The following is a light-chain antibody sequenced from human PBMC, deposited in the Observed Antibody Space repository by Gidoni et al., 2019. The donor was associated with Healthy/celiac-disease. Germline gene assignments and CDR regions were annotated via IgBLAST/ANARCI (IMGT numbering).Light chain of an antibody. J-gene: IGKJ1*01. CDR1: QSVSSSY. CDR3: QQYGSSLWT. Sequence: EIVLTQSPVTLSFSPGERATLSCRASQSVSSSYLAWYQQKPGQAPRLLIYSASSRATGIPDRFSGSGSGTDFTLTISRLEPEDFAVYYCQQYGSSLWTFGQGTKVEIK. V-gene: IGKV3-20*01. CDR2: SAS.